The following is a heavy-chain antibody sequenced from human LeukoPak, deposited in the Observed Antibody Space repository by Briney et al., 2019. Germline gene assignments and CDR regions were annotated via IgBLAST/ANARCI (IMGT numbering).Heavy chain of an antibody. CDR3: ARDRSYFDV. CDR1: GYAFRNYA. CDR2: VSPYNNNI. J-gene: IGHJ3*01. Sequence: ASVKVSCKASGYAFRNYATGWVRQAPGQGLEWMGWVSPYNNNIKYAQMFQGRVTMTTDTPTSTVYMELSGLRSDDTAVYYCARDRSYFDVWGQGTMVTVSS. D-gene: IGHD3-10*01. V-gene: IGHV1-18*01.